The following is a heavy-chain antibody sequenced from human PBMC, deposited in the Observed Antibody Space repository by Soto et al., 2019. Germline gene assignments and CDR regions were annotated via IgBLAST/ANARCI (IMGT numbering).Heavy chain of an antibody. CDR1: GYTFTSYG. J-gene: IGHJ4*02. CDR2: ISAHNGNT. D-gene: IGHD1-1*01. Sequence: QVHLVQSGAEVKKPGASVKVSCKGSGYTFTSYGITWVRQAPGQGLEWMGWISAHNGNTDYAQRLQDRVTVTRDTSTSTAYMELRSLRSDDTAVYYCARGRYGDYWGQGALVTVSS. V-gene: IGHV1-18*01. CDR3: ARGRYGDY.